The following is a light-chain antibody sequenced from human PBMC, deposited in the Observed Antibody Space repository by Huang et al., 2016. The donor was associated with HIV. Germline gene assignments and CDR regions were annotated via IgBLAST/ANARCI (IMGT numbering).Light chain of an antibody. CDR2: WAS. J-gene: IGKJ4*01. CDR1: QSVLYSSNNKNY. V-gene: IGKV4-1*01. Sequence: DIVMTQSPDSLAVSLGERATINCKSSQSVLYSSNNKNYLAWHQQKPGPPPKLLIYWASTRESGVPDRFSGSGSGTDFTLTISSLQAEDVAVYYCQQYYSTPLTFGGGTKVEIK. CDR3: QQYYSTPLT.